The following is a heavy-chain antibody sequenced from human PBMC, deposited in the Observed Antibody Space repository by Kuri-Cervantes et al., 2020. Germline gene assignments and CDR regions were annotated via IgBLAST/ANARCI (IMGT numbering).Heavy chain of an antibody. D-gene: IGHD1-26*01. CDR1: GLIFSTYG. CDR3: ARERIEWELLSGMDV. V-gene: IGHV3-72*01. CDR2: IRNKANSYTT. Sequence: GGSLRLSCAASGLIFSTYGMHWVRQAPGKGLEWVGRIRNKANSYTTEYAASVKGRFTISRDDSKNSLSLQMNSLKTEDTAVYYCARERIEWELLSGMDVWRQGTTVTVSS. J-gene: IGHJ6*02.